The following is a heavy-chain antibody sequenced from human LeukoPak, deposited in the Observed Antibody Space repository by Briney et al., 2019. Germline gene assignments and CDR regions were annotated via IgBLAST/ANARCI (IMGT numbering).Heavy chain of an antibody. V-gene: IGHV3-7*04. CDR3: ARYWNGGNYDY. Sequence: GGSLRLSCAASGFTFSTYWMSWVRQAPGKGLEWVANIRQDAGEKYYVDSVKGRFTISRDNAKNSLYLQMNSLRAEDTAVYYCARYWNGGNYDYWGRGTLVTVSS. D-gene: IGHD1-1*01. CDR2: IRQDAGEK. J-gene: IGHJ4*02. CDR1: GFTFSTYW.